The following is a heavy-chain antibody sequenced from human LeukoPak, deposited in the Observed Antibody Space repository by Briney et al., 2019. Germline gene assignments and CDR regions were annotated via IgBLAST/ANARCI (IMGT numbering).Heavy chain of an antibody. V-gene: IGHV4-59*08. CDR2: IYYTGST. Sequence: PSETLSLTRTVSGGSISGYYWSWIRQPPGKGLEWIGCIYYTGSTSYNPSLKSRVTISVDTSKNHFSLKLSSVTAADTAVYYCARYGGSPSNYFDLWGQGTLITVSS. CDR3: ARYGGSPSNYFDL. D-gene: IGHD1-26*01. CDR1: GGSISGYY. J-gene: IGHJ4*02.